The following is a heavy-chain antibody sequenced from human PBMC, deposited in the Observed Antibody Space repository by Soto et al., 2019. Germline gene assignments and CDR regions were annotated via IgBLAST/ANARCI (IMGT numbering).Heavy chain of an antibody. D-gene: IGHD4-17*01. CDR1: GFTFSSYA. J-gene: IGHJ4*02. Sequence: QVQLVESGGGVVQPGRSLRLSCAASGFTFSSYAMHWVRQAPGKGLARVAVISYDGSNKYYADSVKGRFTISRDNSKNALYLQMNSLRAEDTAVYYCARPLTAPYGDYFDYWGQGTLVTVSS. CDR3: ARPLTAPYGDYFDY. V-gene: IGHV3-30-3*01. CDR2: ISYDGSNK.